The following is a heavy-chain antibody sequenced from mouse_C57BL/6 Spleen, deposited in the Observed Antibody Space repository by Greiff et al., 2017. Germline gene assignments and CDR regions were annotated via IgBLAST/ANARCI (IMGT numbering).Heavy chain of an antibody. CDR3: ARSRYYGSSPYYFDY. CDR2: IDPSDSET. J-gene: IGHJ2*01. CDR1: GYTFTSYW. V-gene: IGHV1-52*01. D-gene: IGHD1-1*01. Sequence: QVQLQQPGAELVRPGSSVKLSCKASGYTFTSYWMHWVKQRPIQGLEWIGNIDPSDSETHYNQKFKDKATLTVDKSSSTAYMQLSSLTSEDSAVXYCARSRYYGSSPYYFDYGGQGTTLTVSS.